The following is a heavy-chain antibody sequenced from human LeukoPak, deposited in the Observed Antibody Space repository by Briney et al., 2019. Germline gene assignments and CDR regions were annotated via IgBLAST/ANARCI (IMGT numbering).Heavy chain of an antibody. V-gene: IGHV3-23*01. J-gene: IGHJ4*02. CDR1: GFTFTSYT. CDR2: IGNNGGGI. Sequence: GGSLRLSCAAFGFTFTSYTMYWVRQAPGKGLEWVSIIGNNGGGIHYADSVRGRFTISRDNSKNTLYLQMTNLRVDDTALYYCAIDPNWETHNWGQGVLVTVSS. D-gene: IGHD7-27*01. CDR3: AIDPNWETHN.